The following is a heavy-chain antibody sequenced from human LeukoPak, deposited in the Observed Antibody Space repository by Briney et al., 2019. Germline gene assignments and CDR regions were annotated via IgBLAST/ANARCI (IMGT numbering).Heavy chain of an antibody. D-gene: IGHD3-3*01. V-gene: IGHV3-30-3*01. CDR3: ARDTIFGVVISYFCYGMDV. CDR2: ISYDGSNK. J-gene: IGHJ6*02. Sequence: PGRSLRLSCAASGFTFSSYAMHWVRQAPGKGLEWVAVISYDGSNKYYADSVKGRFTISRDNSKNTLYLQMNSLRAEDTAVYYCARDTIFGVVISYFCYGMDVWGQGTTVTVSS. CDR1: GFTFSSYA.